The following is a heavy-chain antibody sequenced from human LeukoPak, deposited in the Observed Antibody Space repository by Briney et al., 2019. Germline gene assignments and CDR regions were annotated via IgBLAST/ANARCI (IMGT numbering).Heavy chain of an antibody. CDR1: GFTFSSYG. CDR3: ARIKGNYFDY. Sequence: PGRSLRLSCAASGFTFSSYGMHWVRQAPGEGLEWVAVIWYDGSNKYYADSVKGRFTISRDNSKNTLYLQMNSLRAEDTAVYYCARIKGNYFDYWGQGTLVTVSS. J-gene: IGHJ4*02. V-gene: IGHV3-33*01. CDR2: IWYDGSNK.